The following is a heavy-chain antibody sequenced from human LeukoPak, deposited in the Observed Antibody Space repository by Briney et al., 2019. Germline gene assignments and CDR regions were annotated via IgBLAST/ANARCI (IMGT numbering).Heavy chain of an antibody. D-gene: IGHD4/OR15-4a*01. V-gene: IGHV4-39*01. Sequence: PSETLSLTCNVSGGSVSGYTHYWGWVRQPPGKGLEWIGSIYHSGDTYYNPSLKSRVTISVDTSKNQFSLNLSSVTAADTAVYYCARGRLWGFDYWGQGSLLTVSS. J-gene: IGHJ4*01. CDR1: GGSVSGYTHY. CDR2: IYHSGDT. CDR3: ARGRLWGFDY.